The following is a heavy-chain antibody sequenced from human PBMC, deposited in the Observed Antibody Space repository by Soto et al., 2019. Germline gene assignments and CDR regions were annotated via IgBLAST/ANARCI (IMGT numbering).Heavy chain of an antibody. D-gene: IGHD3-22*01. J-gene: IGHJ3*01. Sequence: GGSLRLSCAASGFTFSSCAMGWVRQAPGKGLEWVSDIIDSGGSTYYADSVKGRFTISRDNSKSTLYLQMNSLRAEDTAVYFCARFPGDFYDDSGMDAFDFWGQGTMVTVSS. CDR2: IIDSGGST. CDR1: GFTFSSCA. V-gene: IGHV3-23*01. CDR3: ARFPGDFYDDSGMDAFDF.